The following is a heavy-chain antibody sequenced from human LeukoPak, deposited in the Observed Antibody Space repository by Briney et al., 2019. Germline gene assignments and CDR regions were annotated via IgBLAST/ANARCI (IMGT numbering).Heavy chain of an antibody. CDR1: GYTFTTYA. CDR3: ARETTVTTFRIYYFDY. CDR2: ISAYNGNT. D-gene: IGHD4-17*01. Sequence: ASVKVSCKASGYTFTTYAMHWVRQAPGQRLEWMGWISAYNGNTNYAQKLQGRVTMTTDTSTSTAYMELRSLRSDDTAVYYCARETTVTTFRIYYFDYWGQGTLVTVSS. J-gene: IGHJ4*02. V-gene: IGHV1-18*01.